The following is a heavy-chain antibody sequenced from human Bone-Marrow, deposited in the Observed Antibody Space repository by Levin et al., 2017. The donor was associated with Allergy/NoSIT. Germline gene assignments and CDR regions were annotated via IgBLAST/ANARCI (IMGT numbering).Heavy chain of an antibody. Sequence: GGSLRLSCAASGFTFSSYGMHWVRQAPGKGLEWVAVIWYDGSNKYYADSVKGRFTISRDNSKNTLYLQMNSLRAEDTAVYYCAGGGAVAVEYFQHWGQGTLVTVSS. CDR1: GFTFSSYG. CDR3: AGGGAVAVEYFQH. V-gene: IGHV3-33*01. J-gene: IGHJ1*01. D-gene: IGHD6-19*01. CDR2: IWYDGSNK.